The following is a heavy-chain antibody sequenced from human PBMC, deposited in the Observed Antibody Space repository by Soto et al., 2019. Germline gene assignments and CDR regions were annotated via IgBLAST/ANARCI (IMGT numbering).Heavy chain of an antibody. CDR3: VIVRCRNNH. J-gene: IGHJ1*01. CDR2: ISGGGSGA. D-gene: IGHD2-15*01. V-gene: IGHV3-23*01. CDR1: GFTFSDHA. Sequence: EVQLLEFGGGLVQPGGSLRLSCTASGFTFSDHAMTWVRQAHGTGLVLVLGISGGGSGAYYADSVQRRFTVSSANSKNTLFLQMDILRAEDSAVEYCVIVRCRNNHWGQGTLVPVSS.